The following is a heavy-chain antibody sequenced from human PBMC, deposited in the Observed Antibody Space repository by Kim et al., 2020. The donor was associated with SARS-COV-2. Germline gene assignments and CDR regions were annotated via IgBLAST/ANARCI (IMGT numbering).Heavy chain of an antibody. CDR1: GYTFTSYG. D-gene: IGHD2-2*01. V-gene: IGHV1-18*01. CDR2: ISAYNGNT. J-gene: IGHJ5*02. Sequence: ASVKVSCKASGYTFTSYGISWVRQAPGQGLEWMGWISAYNGNTNYAQKLQGRVTMTTDTSTSTAYMELRSLRSDDTAVYYCARSKDIVVVPAMAGWFYPWGQGTLVTVSS. CDR3: ARSKDIVVVPAMAGWFYP.